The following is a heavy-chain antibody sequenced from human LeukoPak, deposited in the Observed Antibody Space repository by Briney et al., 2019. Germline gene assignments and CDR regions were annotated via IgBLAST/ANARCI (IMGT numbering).Heavy chain of an antibody. CDR3: ARGGYCSGGSCYLSVDY. V-gene: IGHV4-31*03. CDR2: IYYSGST. D-gene: IGHD2-15*01. Sequence: PSETLSLTCTVSGGSISSGGYYWSWIRQHPGKGLEWIGYIYYSGSTYYNPSLKSRVTISVDTSKNQFSLKLSSVTAADTAVYYCARGGYCSGGSCYLSVDYWGQGTLVTVSS. CDR1: GGSISSGGYY. J-gene: IGHJ4*02.